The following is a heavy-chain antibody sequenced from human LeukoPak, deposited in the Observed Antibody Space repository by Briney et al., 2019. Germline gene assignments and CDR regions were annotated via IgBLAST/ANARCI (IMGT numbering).Heavy chain of an antibody. V-gene: IGHV1-18*01. J-gene: IGHJ4*02. CDR3: ARGGAIGVDF. CDR1: GFTFVNYG. Sequence: ASVKVSCKASGFTFVNYGFTWVRQAPGQGLEWMGWIANNGNTNYAQHLQGRVTLTTDLTTSTAYMELRSLRSGDTAVYCCARGGAIGVDFWGQGTPVTVSS. D-gene: IGHD3-16*01. CDR2: IANNGNT.